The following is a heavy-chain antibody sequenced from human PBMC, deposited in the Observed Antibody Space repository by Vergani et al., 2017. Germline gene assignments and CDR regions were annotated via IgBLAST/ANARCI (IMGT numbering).Heavy chain of an antibody. CDR3: ARAPVVPAAISYYMDV. Sequence: QVQLQESGPGLVKPSQTLSLTCTVSGGSISSGGYYWSWIRQHPGKGLEWIGYIYYSGSTYYNPSLRSRFTISVDTSKNQFSLTLSSVTAADTAVYYCARAPVVPAAISYYMDVWGKGTTVTVSS. CDR1: GGSISSGGYY. J-gene: IGHJ6*03. D-gene: IGHD2-2*01. V-gene: IGHV4-31*03. CDR2: IYYSGST.